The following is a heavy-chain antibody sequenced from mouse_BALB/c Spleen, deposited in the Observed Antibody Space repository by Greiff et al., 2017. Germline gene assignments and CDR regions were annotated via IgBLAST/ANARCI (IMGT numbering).Heavy chain of an antibody. Sequence: QVQLQQSGAELVRPGASVTLSCKASGYTFTDYEMHWVKQTPVHGLEWIGAIDPETGGTAYNQKFKGKATLTADKSSSTAYMELRSLTSEDSAVYYCTDYGNSPYYFDYWGQGTTLTVSS. CDR1: GYTFTDYE. CDR3: TDYGNSPYYFDY. J-gene: IGHJ2*01. CDR2: IDPETGGT. D-gene: IGHD2-1*01. V-gene: IGHV1-15*01.